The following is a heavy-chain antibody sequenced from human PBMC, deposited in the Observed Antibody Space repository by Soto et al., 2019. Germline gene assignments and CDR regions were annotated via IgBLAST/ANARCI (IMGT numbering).Heavy chain of an antibody. V-gene: IGHV4-61*01. CDR2: IYYSGST. CDR3: ARSPRMRYYDSSGSPTDY. J-gene: IGHJ4*02. D-gene: IGHD3-22*01. CDR1: GGSVSSGSYY. Sequence: QVQLQESGPGLVKPSETLSLTCTVSGGSVSSGSYYWIWIRQPPGKGLEWIGYIYYSGSTNYNPSLTSRVTISVDPSKNQFSLKLSSVPAADTAVYYCARSPRMRYYDSSGSPTDYWGQGTLVTVSS.